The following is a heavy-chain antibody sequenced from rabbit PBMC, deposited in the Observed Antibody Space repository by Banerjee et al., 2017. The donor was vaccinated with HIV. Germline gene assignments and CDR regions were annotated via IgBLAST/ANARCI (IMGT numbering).Heavy chain of an antibody. Sequence: QEQLVESGGGLVKPGASLTLTCTASGFSFSSYYYMCWVRQAPGKGLEWIACIYADGSGYTYYASWAKGRFTISKTSSTTVTLQMTSLTAADTATYFCARVNAGSSGYPYYFNLWGPGTLVTVS. CDR1: GFSFSSYYY. J-gene: IGHJ4*01. CDR2: IYADGSGYT. CDR3: ARVNAGSSGYPYYFNL. D-gene: IGHD1-1*01. V-gene: IGHV1S45*01.